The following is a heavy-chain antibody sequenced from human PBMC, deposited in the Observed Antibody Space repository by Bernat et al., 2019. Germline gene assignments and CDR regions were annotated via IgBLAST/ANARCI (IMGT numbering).Heavy chain of an antibody. CDR2: ISAYNGNT. D-gene: IGHD1-26*01. J-gene: IGHJ3*02. CDR1: GYTFTSYG. Sequence: QVQLVQSGAEVKKPGASVKVSCKASGYTFTSYGISWVRQAPGQGLEWMGWISAYNGNTNYAQKLQGRVTMTTDTSTRTAYMELRSLRSDDTAVYYCARYRFWGELPKDDAFDIWGQGTMVTVSS. CDR3: ARYRFWGELPKDDAFDI. V-gene: IGHV1-18*01.